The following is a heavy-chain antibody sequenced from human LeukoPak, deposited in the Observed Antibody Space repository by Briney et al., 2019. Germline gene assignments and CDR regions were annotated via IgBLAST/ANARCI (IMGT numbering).Heavy chain of an antibody. CDR1: GYTFTSYG. V-gene: IGHV1-18*01. Sequence: ASVKVSCKASGYTFTSYGISWVRQAPGQGLEWMGWISAYNGNTNFARKFQDRVTLTTDTSTSTAYMDLRSLRSDDTAVYYCARGGYCTDGVCYGTKYYFDYWGQGTLVTVSS. CDR3: ARGGYCTDGVCYGTKYYFDY. D-gene: IGHD2-8*01. J-gene: IGHJ4*02. CDR2: ISAYNGNT.